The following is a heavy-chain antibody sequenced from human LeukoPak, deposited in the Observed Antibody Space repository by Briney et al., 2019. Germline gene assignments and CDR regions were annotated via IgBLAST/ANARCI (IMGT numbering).Heavy chain of an antibody. D-gene: IGHD2-15*01. CDR1: GFTFSGSA. Sequence: GGSLRLSCAASGFTFSGSAVHWARQASGKGLEWVGRIRSKANSYATAFAASVKGRFTISRDDSKNTAYLQMNSLKIEDTAVYYCMVVVAATSGGWGQGTLVTVSS. J-gene: IGHJ4*02. CDR3: MVVVAATSGG. CDR2: IRSKANSYAT. V-gene: IGHV3-73*01.